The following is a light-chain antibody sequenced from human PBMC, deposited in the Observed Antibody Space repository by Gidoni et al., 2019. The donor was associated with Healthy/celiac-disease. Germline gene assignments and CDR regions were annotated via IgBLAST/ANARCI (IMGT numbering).Light chain of an antibody. Sequence: DIQMTQSPSSLSASVGDRVTITCQASQDISNYLNWYQQKPGKAPKLLIYDASNLETGVPSRFSGSGSGTDFTFTISCLQPEDIATYYCQQYDNHPPFTFGPXTKVDIK. J-gene: IGKJ3*01. CDR2: DAS. V-gene: IGKV1-33*01. CDR3: QQYDNHPPFT. CDR1: QDISNY.